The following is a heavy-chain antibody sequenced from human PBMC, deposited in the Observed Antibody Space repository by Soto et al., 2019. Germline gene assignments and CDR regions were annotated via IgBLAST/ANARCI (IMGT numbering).Heavy chain of an antibody. V-gene: IGHV3-64*02. Sequence: GGSLRLSCAASGFTFSSYGMNWVRQAPGKGLEYVSYISSNGSSTYYADSVKGRFTISRDNSKNTLYLQMGSLRAEDMAVYYCARRYCSSPSCYGSFDIPGQGTMVTVS. J-gene: IGHJ3*02. CDR2: ISSNGSST. CDR3: ARRYCSSPSCYGSFDI. CDR1: GFTFSSYG. D-gene: IGHD2-2*01.